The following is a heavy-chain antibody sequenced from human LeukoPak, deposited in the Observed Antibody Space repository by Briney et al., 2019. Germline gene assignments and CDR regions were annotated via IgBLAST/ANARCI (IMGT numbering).Heavy chain of an antibody. CDR1: GGTFSSYA. D-gene: IGHD4-17*01. Sequence: GASVKVSCKASGGTFSSYAISWVRQAPGQGLEWMGGIIPIFGTANYAQKFQGRVTITADESTSTAYMGLSSLRSEDTAVYYCARVGFQKNYGDYVANAFDIWGQGTMVTVSS. CDR3: ARVGFQKNYGDYVANAFDI. J-gene: IGHJ3*02. CDR2: IIPIFGTA. V-gene: IGHV1-69*01.